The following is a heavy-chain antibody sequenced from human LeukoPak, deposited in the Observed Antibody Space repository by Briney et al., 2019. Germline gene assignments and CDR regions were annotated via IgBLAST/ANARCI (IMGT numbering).Heavy chain of an antibody. Sequence: GGSLRLSCAASGFTFSSYSMNWVRQAPGKGLEWVSSISCSSSYIYYADSVKGRFTISRDNAKNSLYLQMDSLRVEDTAVYYCARDPYSGSYGPYYYYYMDVWGKGTTVTISS. CDR3: ARDPYSGSYGPYYYYYMDV. V-gene: IGHV3-21*06. CDR1: GFTFSSYS. CDR2: ISCSSSYI. J-gene: IGHJ6*03. D-gene: IGHD1-26*01.